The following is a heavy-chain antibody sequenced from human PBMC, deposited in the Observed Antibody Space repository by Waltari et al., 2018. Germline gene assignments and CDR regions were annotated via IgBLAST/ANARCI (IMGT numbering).Heavy chain of an antibody. J-gene: IGHJ6*03. CDR2: IGGSAVTT. CDR3: AKVQGPKIYYMDV. CDR1: GFSFSSYA. V-gene: IGHV3-23*04. Sequence: EVQLVESGGGLVQSGGSLRLSCAAAGFSFSSYAMRGVRRAPGKGLEWVSAIGGSAVTTYYADSVKGRFIISRDNSKNTLYLQMNSLGAEDTAVYYCAKVQGPKIYYMDVWGKGTTVTVSS.